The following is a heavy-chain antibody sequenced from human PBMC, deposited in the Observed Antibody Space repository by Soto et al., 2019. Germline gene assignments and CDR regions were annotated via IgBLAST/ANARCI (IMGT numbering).Heavy chain of an antibody. V-gene: IGHV4-59*08. CDR2: IYYSGST. CDR1: GGSISSYY. CDR3: ARSHLDYMDV. J-gene: IGHJ6*03. Sequence: SETLSLTCTVSGGSISSYYWSWIRQPPGKGLEWIGYIYYSGSTNYNPSLKSRVTISVDTSKNQFSLKLSSVTAADTAVYYCARSHLDYMDVWGKGTTVTVSS.